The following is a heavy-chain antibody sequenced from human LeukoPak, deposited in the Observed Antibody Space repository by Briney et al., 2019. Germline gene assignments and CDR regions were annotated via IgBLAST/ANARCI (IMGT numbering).Heavy chain of an antibody. CDR2: ITLDGIST. J-gene: IGHJ4*02. Sequence: GGSLRLSCAASGFPFRSYAMHWVRQAPGKGLEYVSAITLDGISTYYANSVKGRFTISRDNSKNTLYLQMGSLRAEDMAVYYCARDRDGYNSIDYWGQGTLVTVSS. D-gene: IGHD5-24*01. V-gene: IGHV3-64*01. CDR3: ARDRDGYNSIDY. CDR1: GFPFRSYA.